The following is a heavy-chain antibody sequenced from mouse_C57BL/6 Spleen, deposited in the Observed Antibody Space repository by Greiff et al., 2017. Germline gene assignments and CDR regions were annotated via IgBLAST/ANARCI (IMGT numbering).Heavy chain of an antibody. Sequence: QVQLQQPGAELVKPGASVKASCKASGYTFTSYWMHWVKQRPGQGLEWIGRIHPSDSDTNYNQKFKGKATLTVDKSSSTAYMQLSSLTSEDSAVYYCAITGITTVVEWYFDVWGTGTTVTVSS. CDR1: GYTFTSYW. CDR3: AITGITTVVEWYFDV. V-gene: IGHV1-74*01. J-gene: IGHJ1*03. CDR2: IHPSDSDT. D-gene: IGHD1-1*01.